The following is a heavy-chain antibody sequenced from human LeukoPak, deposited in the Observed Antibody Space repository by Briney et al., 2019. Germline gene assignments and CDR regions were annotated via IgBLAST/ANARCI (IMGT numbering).Heavy chain of an antibody. Sequence: SVKVSCKASGGTFSSYAISWVRQAPGQGLEWMGRIIPILGIANYAQKFQGRVTITADKSTSTAYMELSSLRSEDTAVYYCAREFAVRGYSYGKWFDPWGQGTLVTVSS. J-gene: IGHJ5*02. D-gene: IGHD5-18*01. CDR1: GGTFSSYA. CDR2: IIPILGIA. V-gene: IGHV1-69*04. CDR3: AREFAVRGYSYGKWFDP.